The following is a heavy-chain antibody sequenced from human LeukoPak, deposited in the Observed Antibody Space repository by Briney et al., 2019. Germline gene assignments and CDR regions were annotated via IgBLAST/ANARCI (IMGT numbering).Heavy chain of an antibody. V-gene: IGHV1-2*02. CDR2: INPNSGGT. D-gene: IGHD1-26*01. Sequence: ASVKVSCKASGYTFTGYYMHWVRQAPGQGLEWMGWINPNSGGTNYAQKFQGRVTMTRDTSISTAYMDVSRLRSDDTAVYYCARGRGKWELLQDAFDIWGQGTMVTVSS. CDR3: ARGRGKWELLQDAFDI. CDR1: GYTFTGYY. J-gene: IGHJ3*02.